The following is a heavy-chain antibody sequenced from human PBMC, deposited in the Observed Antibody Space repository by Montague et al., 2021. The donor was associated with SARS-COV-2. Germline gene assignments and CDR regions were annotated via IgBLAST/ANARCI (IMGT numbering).Heavy chain of an antibody. CDR3: ARDDIVLQGVTKGMDV. V-gene: IGHV4-39*07. D-gene: IGHD3-10*01. CDR1: GGSISSSNYS. Sequence: SETLSLTCTVSGGSISSSNYSWVWIRQPPGTVLEWIGNMYYSGSTYYNPSLKSRVTISIDTSKNQFSLKLSSVTAADTAVYYCARDDIVLQGVTKGMDVWGQGTTVTVSS. J-gene: IGHJ6*02. CDR2: MYYSGST.